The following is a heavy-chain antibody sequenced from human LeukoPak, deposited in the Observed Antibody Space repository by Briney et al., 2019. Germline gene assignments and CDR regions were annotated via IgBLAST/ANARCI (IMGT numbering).Heavy chain of an antibody. D-gene: IGHD4-17*01. Sequence: SETLSLTCAVSVGSISSSSYYWGWVRQPPGTGLEWIGSIYYSGSTYYNPSLKSRVTISVDTSKNQFSLKLSSVTAAETAVYYCARARGTVTEFDYWGQGTLVTVSS. CDR1: VGSISSSSYY. V-gene: IGHV4-39*07. J-gene: IGHJ4*02. CDR3: ARARGTVTEFDY. CDR2: IYYSGST.